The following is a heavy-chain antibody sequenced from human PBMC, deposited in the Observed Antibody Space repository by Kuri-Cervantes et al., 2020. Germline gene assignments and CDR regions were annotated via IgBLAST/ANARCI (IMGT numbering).Heavy chain of an antibody. J-gene: IGHJ4*02. V-gene: IGHV3-9*01. CDR1: GFTFDDYA. CDR3: ARGPVLLWFGAYFDY. D-gene: IGHD3-10*01. Sequence: SLKISCAASGFTFDDYAMHWVRQAPGKGLEWVSGISWNSGSIGYADSVKGRFTISRDNSKNTLYLQMNSLRAEDTAVYYCARGPVLLWFGAYFDYWGQGTLVTVSS. CDR2: ISWNSGSI.